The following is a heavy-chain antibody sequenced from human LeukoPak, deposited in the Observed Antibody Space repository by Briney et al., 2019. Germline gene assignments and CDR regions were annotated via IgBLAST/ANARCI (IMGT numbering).Heavy chain of an antibody. CDR1: GFTFSSYS. CDR3: VAYDSSGYYYVRPSPNAFDI. CDR2: ISSSSSYI. Sequence: GGSLRLSCAASGFTFSSYSMNWVRQAPGKGLEWVSSISSSSSYIYYADPVKGRFTISRDNAKNSLYLQMNSLRAEDTAVYYCVAYDSSGYYYVRPSPNAFDIWGQGTMVTVSS. J-gene: IGHJ3*02. V-gene: IGHV3-21*01. D-gene: IGHD3-22*01.